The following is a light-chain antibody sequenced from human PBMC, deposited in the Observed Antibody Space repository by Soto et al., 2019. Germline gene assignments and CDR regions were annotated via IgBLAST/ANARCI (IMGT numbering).Light chain of an antibody. CDR2: DNN. V-gene: IGLV1-51*01. CDR1: TSNIGNND. CDR3: GAWDGTLSVV. Sequence: QSVVTQPPSVSAAPGQEVTISCSGSTSNIGNNDVSWYQQLPGTAPKLLIYDNNKRPSGIPDRFSGSKYGTSATLVIAGLQTGDEADYFCGAWDGTLSVVFGGGTKLTVL. J-gene: IGLJ2*01.